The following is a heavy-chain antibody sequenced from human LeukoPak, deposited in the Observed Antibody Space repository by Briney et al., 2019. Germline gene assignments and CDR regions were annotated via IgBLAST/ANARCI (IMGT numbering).Heavy chain of an antibody. Sequence: ASETLSLTCSVSGGFISSSNFYWDWIRQPPGKGLEWIGSINYSGTTYYNPSLKSRVTMSVDTSKNQFSLKLSSVTAADTAVYYCARHGPGQWLGGDFEYWGQGTLVTVSS. D-gene: IGHD6-19*01. J-gene: IGHJ4*02. V-gene: IGHV4-39*01. CDR1: GGFISSSNFY. CDR2: INYSGTT. CDR3: ARHGPGQWLGGDFEY.